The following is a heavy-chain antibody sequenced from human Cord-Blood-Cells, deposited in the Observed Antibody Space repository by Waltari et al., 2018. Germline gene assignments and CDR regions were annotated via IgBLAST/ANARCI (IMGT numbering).Heavy chain of an antibody. V-gene: IGHV4-34*01. CDR1: GGSFSGYY. J-gene: IGHJ4*02. Sequence: HVQLQQWGAGLLKPSETLSLTCAVYGGSFSGYYWSWIRQPPGKGLEWIGEINHSGSTNYNPSLKSRVTISVDTSKNQFSLKLSSVTAADTAVYYCARELTGGNNFDYWGQGTLVTVSS. D-gene: IGHD7-27*01. CDR2: INHSGST. CDR3: ARELTGGNNFDY.